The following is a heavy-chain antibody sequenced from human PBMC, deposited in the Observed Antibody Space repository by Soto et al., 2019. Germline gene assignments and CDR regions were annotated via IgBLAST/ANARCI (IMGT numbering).Heavy chain of an antibody. CDR2: IGTAGDT. Sequence: EVQLVESGGGLVQPGGSLRLSCAASGFTFSSYDMHWVRQATGKGLEWVSAIGTAGDTYYPGSVKGRFTISRETAKNSLYLQMHSLRAGDTAVYYCARGSTVTTAYYYMDVWGKGSTVTVSS. J-gene: IGHJ6*03. V-gene: IGHV3-13*01. CDR1: GFTFSSYD. CDR3: ARGSTVTTAYYYMDV. D-gene: IGHD4-4*01.